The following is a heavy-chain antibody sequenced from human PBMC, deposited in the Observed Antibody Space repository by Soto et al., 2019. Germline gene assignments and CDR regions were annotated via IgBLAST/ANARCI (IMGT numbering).Heavy chain of an antibody. V-gene: IGHV3-53*01. CDR1: GFTVSSNY. CDR3: SARGVNSIGFDY. Sequence: GGSLRLSCAASGFTVSSNYMSWVRQAPGKGLEWVSVIYSGGSTYYADSVKGRFTISRDNSKNTLYLQMNSLRAEDTAVYYCSARGVNSIGFDYWGQGTLVTVSS. CDR2: IYSGGST. D-gene: IGHD3-10*01. J-gene: IGHJ4*02.